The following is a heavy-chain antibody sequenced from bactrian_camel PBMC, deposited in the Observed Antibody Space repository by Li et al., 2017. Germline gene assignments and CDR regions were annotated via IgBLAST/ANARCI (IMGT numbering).Heavy chain of an antibody. CDR3: TTNRCGACRQ. D-gene: IGHD8*01. Sequence: HVQLVESGGGSVQAGGSLRLSCAASGYTVSSTRMGWFRQAPGKEREGVACIGRDGITMYSDSVKGRFTISKDNAMNTLYLQMDSLKPEDSAMYYCTTNRCGACRQWGQGTQVTVS. J-gene: IGHJ4*01. CDR2: IGRDGIT. V-gene: IGHV3S68*01. CDR1: GYTVSSTR.